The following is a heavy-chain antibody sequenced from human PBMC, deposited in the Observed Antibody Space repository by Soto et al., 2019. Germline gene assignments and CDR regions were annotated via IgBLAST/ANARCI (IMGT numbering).Heavy chain of an antibody. CDR1: GFTFSSYS. V-gene: IGHV3-48*01. CDR2: ISSSSSTI. J-gene: IGHJ5*02. Sequence: EVQLVESGGGLVQPGGSLRLSCAASGFTFSSYSMNWVRQAPGKGLEWVSYISSSSSTIYYADSVKGRFTISRDNAKNTLYLQMNSLRAEDTAVYYCAREYDILNWFDPWGQRTLVTVSS. CDR3: AREYDILNWFDP. D-gene: IGHD3-9*01.